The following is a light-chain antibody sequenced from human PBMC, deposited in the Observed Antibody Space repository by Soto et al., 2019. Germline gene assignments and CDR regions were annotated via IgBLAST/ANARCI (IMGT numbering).Light chain of an antibody. Sequence: DIVMTQSPLSLVVTPGEPASISCRSSQSLLNNNGYNYLDWYLQKPGQSPQLLIYLGSSRASGVPARFSGSGSGTDFTLTISRVEAEDVGFSYCMQALQAPLTFGQGTKVDIK. CDR3: MQALQAPLT. CDR1: QSLLNNNGYNY. J-gene: IGKJ1*01. CDR2: LGS. V-gene: IGKV2-28*01.